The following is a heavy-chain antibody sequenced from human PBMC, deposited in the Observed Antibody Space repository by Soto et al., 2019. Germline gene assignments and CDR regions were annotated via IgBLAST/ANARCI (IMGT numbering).Heavy chain of an antibody. CDR3: ARDHSSSSSIYFYYGMDV. J-gene: IGHJ6*02. Sequence: GGSLRLSCAASGFTFSIYSMNWVRQAPGRGLEWVSYISGSSTTTYYADSVKGRFTISRDDAKNSLYLQMNSLRDEDTAVYYCARDHSSSSSIYFYYGMDVWGQGTTVTVSS. CDR2: ISGSSTTT. CDR1: GFTFSIYS. V-gene: IGHV3-48*02. D-gene: IGHD6-13*01.